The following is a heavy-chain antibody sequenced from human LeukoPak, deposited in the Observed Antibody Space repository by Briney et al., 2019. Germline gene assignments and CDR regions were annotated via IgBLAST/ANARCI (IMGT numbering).Heavy chain of an antibody. CDR3: ARVRAVAGTDVLYYFDY. Sequence: GGSLRLSCAASGFTFSSYWMHWVRQAPGKGLVWVSRISSDESRTNYADSVKGRFTISRGNAKNTVFLQMNSLRAEDTAVYYCARVRAVAGTDVLYYFDYWGQGTLVTVSS. CDR2: ISSDESRT. V-gene: IGHV3-74*01. CDR1: GFTFSSYW. J-gene: IGHJ4*02. D-gene: IGHD6-19*01.